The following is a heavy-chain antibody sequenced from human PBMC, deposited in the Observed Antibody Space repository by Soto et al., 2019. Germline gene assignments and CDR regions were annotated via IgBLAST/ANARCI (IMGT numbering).Heavy chain of an antibody. CDR3: ARANLDEAARLDY. Sequence: PSETLSLTCTVSGGSISSGHYHWGWLRQPPGKGLEWIGYIYYSGSTNYNPSLKSRVTISVDTSKNQFSLKLSSVTAADTAVYYCARANLDEAARLDYWGQGTLVTVSS. V-gene: IGHV4-61*01. D-gene: IGHD6-6*01. J-gene: IGHJ4*02. CDR2: IYYSGST. CDR1: GGSISSGHYH.